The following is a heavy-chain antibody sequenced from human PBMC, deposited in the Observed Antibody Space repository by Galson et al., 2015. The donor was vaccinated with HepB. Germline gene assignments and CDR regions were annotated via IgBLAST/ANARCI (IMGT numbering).Heavy chain of an antibody. CDR1: GYTFSSYS. D-gene: IGHD2-15*01. CDR2: INPYNRET. Sequence: SVKVSCKASGYTFSSYSIAWVRQAPGQGLEWMAWINPYNRETYLARKFQGRVTLTTNTFTSTAYMELRSLRSDDTAVYYCARGAGGEGVGGTLNNWFDPWGQGTLVTVSS. J-gene: IGHJ5*02. V-gene: IGHV1-18*01. CDR3: ARGAGGEGVGGTLNNWFDP.